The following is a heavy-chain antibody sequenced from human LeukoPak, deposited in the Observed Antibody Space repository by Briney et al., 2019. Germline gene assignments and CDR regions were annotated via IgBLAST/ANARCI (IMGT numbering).Heavy chain of an antibody. J-gene: IGHJ6*03. CDR2: INTDGSST. CDR3: ARGYCSSTSCPNYYYYYYMDV. V-gene: IGHV3-74*01. Sequence: GGSLRLSCAASGFTFSSYWMHWVRQAPGKGLVWVSRINTDGSSTSYADSVKGRFTISRDNAKNTLYLQMNSLRAEDTAVYYCARGYCSSTSCPNYYYYYYMDVWGKGTTVTVSS. CDR1: GFTFSSYW. D-gene: IGHD2-2*01.